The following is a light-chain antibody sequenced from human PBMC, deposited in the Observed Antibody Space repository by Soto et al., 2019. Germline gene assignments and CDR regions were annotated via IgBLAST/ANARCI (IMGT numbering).Light chain of an antibody. CDR1: QGIGNY. V-gene: IGKV1-27*01. J-gene: IGKJ4*01. CDR2: AAS. CDR3: QKCDSAPLT. Sequence: DIPMTQSPSSLSASVGDRVTITCRASQGIGNYLAWYQQKPGKVPKLLIYAASTLESGVPSRFSGGGSGTDFTLTISSLQPQDAATYYCQKCDSAPLTFGGGTKVEI.